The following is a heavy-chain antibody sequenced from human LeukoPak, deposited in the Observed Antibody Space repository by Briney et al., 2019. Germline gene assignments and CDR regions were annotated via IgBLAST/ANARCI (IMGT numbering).Heavy chain of an antibody. J-gene: IGHJ4*02. Sequence: ASVKVSCKASGGTFSSYAISWVRQAPGQGLEWMGRIIPIFGTANYAQKFQGRVTITTDESTSTAYMELSSLRSEDTAVYYCARVLYIDELFDYWGQGTLVTVSS. CDR2: IIPIFGTA. D-gene: IGHD1-1*01. CDR1: GGTFSSYA. CDR3: ARVLYIDELFDY. V-gene: IGHV1-69*05.